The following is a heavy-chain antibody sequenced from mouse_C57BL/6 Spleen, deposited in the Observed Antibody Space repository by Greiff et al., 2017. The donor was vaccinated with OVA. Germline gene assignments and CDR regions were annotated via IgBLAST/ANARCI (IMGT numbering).Heavy chain of an antibody. CDR2: IYPGDGAT. CDR3: ARAYRNGMDY. D-gene: IGHD2-14*01. V-gene: IGHV1-82*01. CDR1: GYAFSSSW. Sequence: VHVVESGPELVKPGASVKISCKASGYAFSSSWMNWVKQRPGKGLEWIGRIYPGDGATNYTGKFKGKATLTADKSSSTAYMQLSSLTSEDSAVYFCARAYRNGMDYGGQGTSVTVSS. J-gene: IGHJ4*01.